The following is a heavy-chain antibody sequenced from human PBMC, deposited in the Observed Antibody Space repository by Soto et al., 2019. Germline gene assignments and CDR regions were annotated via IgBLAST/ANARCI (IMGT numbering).Heavy chain of an antibody. CDR1: GFVFADYA. D-gene: IGHD3-9*01. CDR2: FTWSSGTI. J-gene: IGHJ6*02. V-gene: IGHV3-9*01. CDR3: AKEVPYDTLTSFGGMDG. Sequence: DVEVVESGGGFVQPGRSLRLSCTVSGFVFADYALHWVRQAPGKGLVWVSGFTWSSGTIAYADSVKGRFTFSRDNGKNYTDLQRNRGRAEDTALYYCAKEVPYDTLTSFGGMDGWGQGTTVTVPS.